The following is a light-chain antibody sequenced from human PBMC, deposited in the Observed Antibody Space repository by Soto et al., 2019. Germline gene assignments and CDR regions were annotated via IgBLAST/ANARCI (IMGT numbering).Light chain of an antibody. CDR3: RSYTSTSTLVI. CDR2: DVS. CDR1: SSDVGGYNY. J-gene: IGLJ2*01. V-gene: IGLV2-14*03. Sequence: QSALTQPASVSGSPGQSITISCTGTSSDVGGYNYVAWYQHHPGKAPKVMIYDVSNRPSGVSNRFSGSKSGNTASLTLSGLQAEDEADYYCRSYTSTSTLVIFGGGTQLTVL.